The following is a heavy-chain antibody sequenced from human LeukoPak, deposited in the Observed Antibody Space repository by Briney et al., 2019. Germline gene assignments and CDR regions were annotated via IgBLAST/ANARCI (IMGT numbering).Heavy chain of an antibody. Sequence: ASVKVSCKASGYTFTSYDINWVRPATGQGLEWIGWMNPNSGHTGSAQKFQGRVTITRDTSISTVYMELSSLRSEDTAVYYCARNVAGTGDFDYWGQGTLVTVSS. CDR2: MNPNSGHT. J-gene: IGHJ4*02. CDR1: GYTFTSYD. V-gene: IGHV1-8*03. D-gene: IGHD6-19*01. CDR3: ARNVAGTGDFDY.